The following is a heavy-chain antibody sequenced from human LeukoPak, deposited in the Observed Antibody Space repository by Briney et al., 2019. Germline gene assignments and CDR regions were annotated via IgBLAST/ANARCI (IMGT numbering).Heavy chain of an antibody. V-gene: IGHV3-48*01. CDR2: ISSSSSTI. D-gene: IGHD6-19*01. CDR3: ARDSGWYSGPYYFDY. J-gene: IGHJ4*02. Sequence: GGSLRLSCAASGFAFSSYSMNWVRQAPGKGLEWVSYISSSSSTIYYADSVKGRFTISRDNAKNSLYLQMNSLRAEDTAVYYCARDSGWYSGPYYFDYWGQGTLVTVSS. CDR1: GFAFSSYS.